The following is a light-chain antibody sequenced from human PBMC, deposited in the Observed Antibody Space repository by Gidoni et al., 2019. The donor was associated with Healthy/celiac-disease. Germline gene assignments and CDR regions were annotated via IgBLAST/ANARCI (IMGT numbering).Light chain of an antibody. Sequence: ELTQPPSVPVSPGQAASITCSGDNLGVKSACWYQHQPGQSPVLVIYHHSTRPSGIPALFSGSTSGNTATLTISGTQAMDEADYSCQSWDSISYVVFCVGTKLTVL. CDR3: QSWDSISYVV. CDR2: HHS. J-gene: IGLJ2*01. V-gene: IGLV3-1*01. CDR1: NLGVKS.